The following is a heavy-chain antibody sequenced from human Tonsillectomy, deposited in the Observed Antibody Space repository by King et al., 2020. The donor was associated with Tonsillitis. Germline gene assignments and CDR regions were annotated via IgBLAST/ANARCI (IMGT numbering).Heavy chain of an antibody. CDR1: GFTFSSYS. CDR3: ARDRVDGTYHYYYYMDV. V-gene: IGHV3-21*01. CDR2: ISSSSSYI. D-gene: IGHD6-19*01. Sequence: VQLVESGGGLVKPGGSLRLSCAASGFTFSSYSMNWVRQAPGKGLEWVSSISSSSSYIYYADSVKGRLTISRDNAKNSLYLQMNSLRAADTAVYYCARDRVDGTYHYYYYMDVWGKGTTVTVSS. J-gene: IGHJ6*03.